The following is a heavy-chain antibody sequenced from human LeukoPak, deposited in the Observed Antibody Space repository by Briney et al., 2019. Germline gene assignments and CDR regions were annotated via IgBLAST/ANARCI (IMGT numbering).Heavy chain of an antibody. CDR2: ISAYNGNT. CDR1: GYTFTSYG. V-gene: IGHV1-18*01. J-gene: IGHJ6*02. Sequence: GASVKVSCKASGYTFTSYGISWVRQAPGQGLEWMGWISAYNGNTNNAQKLQGRVTMTTDTSTSTAYMELRSLRSDDTAVYYCAREIFGYSSGPTYGMDVWGQGTTVTVSS. D-gene: IGHD6-19*01. CDR3: AREIFGYSSGPTYGMDV.